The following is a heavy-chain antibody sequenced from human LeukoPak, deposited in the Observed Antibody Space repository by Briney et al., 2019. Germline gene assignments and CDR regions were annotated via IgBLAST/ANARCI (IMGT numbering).Heavy chain of an antibody. Sequence: SETLSLTCTVSGGSISSYYWSWIRQPPGKGLEWIGYIYYNGSTNYNPSLKSRVTISVDTSKNQFSLKLSSVTAADTAVYYCARLSGYSSSWYYYYYGMDVWGQGTTVTVSS. CDR3: ARLSGYSSSWYYYYYGMDV. D-gene: IGHD6-13*01. CDR1: GGSISSYY. J-gene: IGHJ6*02. V-gene: IGHV4-59*08. CDR2: IYYNGST.